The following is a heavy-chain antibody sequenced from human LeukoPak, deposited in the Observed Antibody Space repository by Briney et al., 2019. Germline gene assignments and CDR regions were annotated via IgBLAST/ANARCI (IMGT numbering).Heavy chain of an antibody. CDR2: ISGSGGST. J-gene: IGHJ4*02. CDR1: GFTFSSYE. D-gene: IGHD3-22*01. Sequence: PGGSLRLSCAASGFTFSSYEMNWVRQAPGKGLEWVSAISGSGGSTYYADSVKGRFTISRDNSKNTLYLQMNSLRAEDTAVYYCAKDSGYYYDSSGYYVWWGQGTLVTVSS. CDR3: AKDSGYYYDSSGYYVW. V-gene: IGHV3-23*01.